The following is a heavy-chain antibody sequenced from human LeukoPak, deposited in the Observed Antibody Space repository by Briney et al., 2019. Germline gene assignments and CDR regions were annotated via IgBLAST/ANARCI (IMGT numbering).Heavy chain of an antibody. J-gene: IGHJ4*02. V-gene: IGHV3-23*01. D-gene: IGHD4-17*01. Sequence: GGSLRLSCAASGFTFSTYAMSWVRQAPGKGLEWVSVIRGNSGSTYYADSVKGRFTISRDNSRNTLYLQMNSLRAEDTAIYYCAKDLYGDYGGIDYWGQGTVVSVSS. CDR1: GFTFSTYA. CDR3: AKDLYGDYGGIDY. CDR2: IRGNSGST.